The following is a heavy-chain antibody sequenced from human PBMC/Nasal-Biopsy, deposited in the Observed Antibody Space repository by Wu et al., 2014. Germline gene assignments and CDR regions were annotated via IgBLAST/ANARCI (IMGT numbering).Heavy chain of an antibody. CDR2: IYWNDEK. V-gene: IGHV2-5*01. CDR1: GFSLTTRPVG. J-gene: IGHJ4*02. D-gene: IGHD1-7*01. Sequence: LVKPTQTLTLTCTFSGFSLTTRPVGVGWVRQSPGKALEWLAFIYWNDEKRYSPSLKSRLTITKDTSKNQVVLTLTNMDPVDTATYYCAYRRDGRNSDWNSGHFDYWAREPWSPSPQ. CDR3: AYRRDGRNSDWNSGHFDY.